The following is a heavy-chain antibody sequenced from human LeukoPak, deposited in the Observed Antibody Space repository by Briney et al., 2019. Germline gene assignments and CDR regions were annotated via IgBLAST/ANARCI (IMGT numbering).Heavy chain of an antibody. D-gene: IGHD6-13*01. V-gene: IGHV3-23*01. CDR3: AKGGSRGIAAAGLFHY. Sequence: GGSLRLSCGAAGFTFSNYAKSWVRQAPGKGLEWVSAISGSGGSTYYADSVKGRFTISRDNSKNTLYLQMNSLRAEDTAVYYCAKGGSRGIAAAGLFHYWGQGTLVTVSS. J-gene: IGHJ4*02. CDR1: GFTFSNYA. CDR2: ISGSGGST.